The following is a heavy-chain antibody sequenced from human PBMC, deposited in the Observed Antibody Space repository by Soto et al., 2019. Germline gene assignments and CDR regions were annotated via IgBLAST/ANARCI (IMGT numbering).Heavy chain of an antibody. J-gene: IGHJ4*02. CDR1: GGTFNTYA. V-gene: IGHV1-69*19. D-gene: IGHD3-10*01. CDR2: ISPMFGAA. CDR3: AREVQVHTPAFVY. Sequence: QVQLVQSGAEMKKPGSSVKVSCQSSGGTFNTYAMNWVRQAPGQGPEWMGDISPMFGAANYAPKFQGRVTNTADESTGSSYMQLSRLASEDTALYFCAREVQVHTPAFVYWGQGTLVTVSS.